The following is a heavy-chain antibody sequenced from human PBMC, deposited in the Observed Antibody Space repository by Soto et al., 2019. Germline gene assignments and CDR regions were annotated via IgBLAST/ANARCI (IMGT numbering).Heavy chain of an antibody. V-gene: IGHV5-51*01. CDR1: GYSFGYYW. J-gene: IGHJ4*02. CDR3: ARPSNIWVAY. D-gene: IGHD2-15*01. CDR2: IEHDDSET. Sequence: PGESLKISFRASGYSFGYYWIGWVRQGPSKGQEWMAIIEHDDSETRYSPFFQGQVTISADKPMSSAYLEWNSLKASDTAMYYYARPSNIWVAYWGQGTLVTVSS.